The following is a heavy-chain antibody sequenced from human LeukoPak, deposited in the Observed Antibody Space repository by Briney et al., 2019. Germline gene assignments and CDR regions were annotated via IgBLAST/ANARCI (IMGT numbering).Heavy chain of an antibody. Sequence: GASVKVSCKASGGTFSSYAISWVRQAPGQGLEWMGGIIPIFGTANYAQKFQGRVTITTDESTSTAYMELSSLRSEDTAVYYCARTGNCSSTSCRQYYYYYYMDVWGKGTTVTVSS. D-gene: IGHD2-2*01. CDR2: IIPIFGTA. CDR1: GGTFSSYA. V-gene: IGHV1-69*05. CDR3: ARTGNCSSTSCRQYYYYYYMDV. J-gene: IGHJ6*03.